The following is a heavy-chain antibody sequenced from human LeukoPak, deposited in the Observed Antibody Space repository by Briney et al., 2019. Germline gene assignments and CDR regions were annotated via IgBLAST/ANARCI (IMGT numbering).Heavy chain of an antibody. CDR2: IYYSGST. J-gene: IGHJ4*02. Sequence: PSETLSLTCTVSGGSISSSSYFWGWIRRPPGKGLEWIGSIYYSGSTYHNPSLKSRVTISVDTSKNQFSLKLSSVTPADTAMYYCARAWATDYFDYWDQGTLVTVSS. CDR1: GGSISSSSYF. CDR3: ARAWATDYFDY. V-gene: IGHV4-39*07.